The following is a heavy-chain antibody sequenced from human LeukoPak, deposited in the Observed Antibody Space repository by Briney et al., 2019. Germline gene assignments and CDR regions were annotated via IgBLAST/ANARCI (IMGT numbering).Heavy chain of an antibody. J-gene: IGHJ6*03. CDR3: AKADITGVYYYYYMDV. V-gene: IGHV3-23*01. Sequence: PGGSLRLSCAASGFTFSSYAMSWVRQAPGKGLEWVSAISGSGGSTYYADSVKGRFTISRDNSKNTLYLQMNSLRAEDTAVYYCAKADITGVYYYYYMDVWGKGTTVTISS. CDR2: ISGSGGST. D-gene: IGHD1-20*01. CDR1: GFTFSSYA.